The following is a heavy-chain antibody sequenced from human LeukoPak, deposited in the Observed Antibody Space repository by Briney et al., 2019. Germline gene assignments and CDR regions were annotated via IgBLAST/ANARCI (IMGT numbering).Heavy chain of an antibody. CDR2: ISSSGSTI. V-gene: IGHV3-11*01. D-gene: IGHD3-3*01. CDR1: GFTFSDYY. CDR3: ARGGITIFGNYYYMDV. J-gene: IGHJ6*03. Sequence: GGSLRLSCAASGFTFSDYYMSWIRQAPGKGLEWVSYISSSGSTIYYADSVKGRFTISRDNAKNSLYLQMNSLRAEDTALYYCARGGITIFGNYYYMDVWGKGTTVTVSS.